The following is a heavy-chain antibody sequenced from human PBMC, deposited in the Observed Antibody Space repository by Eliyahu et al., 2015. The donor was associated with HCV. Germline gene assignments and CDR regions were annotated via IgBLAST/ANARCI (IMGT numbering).Heavy chain of an antibody. CDR3: ARGTVTTPDN. V-gene: IGHV1-3*01. CDR2: INAGNGNT. D-gene: IGHD4-17*01. J-gene: IGHJ4*02. CDR1: GYXFXNYA. Sequence: QVQLVQSGAEVKKPGASVKVSCKASGYXFXNYAIHWVRQAPGQRLEWXGWINAGNGNTKCSQRFQGRVTIXRXTSAXTAYMELSSLTSEDTAVYYCARGTVTTPDNWGQGTLVTVSS.